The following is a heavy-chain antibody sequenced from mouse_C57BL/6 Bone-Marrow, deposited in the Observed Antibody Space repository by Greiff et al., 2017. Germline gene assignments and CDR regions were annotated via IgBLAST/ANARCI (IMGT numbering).Heavy chain of an antibody. V-gene: IGHV1-69*01. CDR3: ARGGYVPDY. D-gene: IGHD3-2*02. J-gene: IGHJ2*01. CDR1: GYTFTSYW. Sequence: QVQLQQPGAELVMPGASVKLSCKASGYTFTSYWMHWVKQRPGQGLEWIGEIDPSDSYTNYNQKFKGQSTLSVDKSSSTAYMQLSSLTSEDSAVYYCARGGYVPDYWGQGTTLTVSS. CDR2: IDPSDSYT.